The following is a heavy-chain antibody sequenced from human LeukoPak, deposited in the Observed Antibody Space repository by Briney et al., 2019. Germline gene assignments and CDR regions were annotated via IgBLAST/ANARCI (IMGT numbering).Heavy chain of an antibody. J-gene: IGHJ4*02. CDR3: AREANDYGDSFDY. CDR2: INPSGDST. Sequence: GASVKVSCKASGYTFTSYYIHWVRQAPGQGLEWMGIINPSGDSTSYAQKFQGRVTMTRDTSTSTVYMELSSLRSEDTAVYYCAREANDYGDSFDYWGQGTLVTVSS. D-gene: IGHD4-17*01. CDR1: GYTFTSYY. V-gene: IGHV1-46*01.